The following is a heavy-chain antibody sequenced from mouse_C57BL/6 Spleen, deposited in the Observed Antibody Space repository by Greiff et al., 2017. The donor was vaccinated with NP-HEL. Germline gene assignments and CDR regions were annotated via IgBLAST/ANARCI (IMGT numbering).Heavy chain of an antibody. D-gene: IGHD2-1*01. V-gene: IGHV1-26*01. Sequence: EVQLQQSGPALVTPGASLKISCKASGYTFTDYYMNCVQPSHGKSLEWIGDITPHNGGTSYNQKFKGKATLTVDKSSSTAYMELRSLTSEDSAVYYCARGNYDNHYYAMDYWGQGTSVTVSS. CDR2: ITPHNGGT. CDR1: GYTFTDYY. J-gene: IGHJ4*01. CDR3: ARGNYDNHYYAMDY.